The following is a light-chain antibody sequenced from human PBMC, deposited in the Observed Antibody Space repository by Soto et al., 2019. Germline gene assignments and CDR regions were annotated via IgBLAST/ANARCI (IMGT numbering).Light chain of an antibody. CDR1: SSDVGAYNY. CDR2: EVS. Sequence: QSVLTQPASVSGSHGQSVTISCTGTSSDVGAYNYVSWYQQHPGKAPKLMIYEVSNRPSGVSNRFSGSKSGNTASLAIAGLQVEDEADYYCNSYTGSSTRFVFGTGTKVTVL. J-gene: IGLJ1*01. CDR3: NSYTGSSTRFV. V-gene: IGLV2-14*01.